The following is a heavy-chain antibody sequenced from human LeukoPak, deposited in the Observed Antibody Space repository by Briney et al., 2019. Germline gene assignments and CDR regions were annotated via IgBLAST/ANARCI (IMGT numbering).Heavy chain of an antibody. D-gene: IGHD5-18*01. CDR2: ISSSGSTI. Sequence: GRSLRLSCAASGFTFSSYEMNWVRQAPGKGLEWVSYISSSGSTIYYADSVKGRFTISRDNAKNSLYLQMNSLRAEDTAVYYCARSVLGYSYGSSLDYWGQGTLVTVSS. CDR1: GFTFSSYE. CDR3: ARSVLGYSYGSSLDY. V-gene: IGHV3-48*03. J-gene: IGHJ4*02.